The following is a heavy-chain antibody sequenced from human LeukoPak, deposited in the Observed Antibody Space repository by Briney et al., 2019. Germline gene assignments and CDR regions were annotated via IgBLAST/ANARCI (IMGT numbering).Heavy chain of an antibody. V-gene: IGHV1-2*02. CDR1: GYTFTGYY. CDR2: INPNSGGT. J-gene: IGHJ5*02. Sequence: ASLKVSCKASGYTFTGYYMHWVRQAPGHALEWMGWINPNSGGTNYAQKFQGRVTMTRDTSISTAYMELSRLRSDDTAVYYCARAIYDSSGGYNWFDPWGQGTLVTVSS. D-gene: IGHD3-22*01. CDR3: ARAIYDSSGGYNWFDP.